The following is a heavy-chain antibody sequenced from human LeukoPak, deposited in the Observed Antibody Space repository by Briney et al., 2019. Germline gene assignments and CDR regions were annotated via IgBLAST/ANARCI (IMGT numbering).Heavy chain of an antibody. V-gene: IGHV2-70*11. J-gene: IGHJ4*02. D-gene: IGHD3-22*01. CDR2: IGWDDDK. CDR1: VFSLSTSGMC. Sequence: SGPTLVKPTQTLTLTCTFSVFSLSTSGMCVSWIRQPPGKTLEWLARIGWDDDKYYSTSLKTRLTISKDTSKSQVVLTMTNMDPVDTATYYCARIVSSGWLLDYWGQGTLVTVSS. CDR3: ARIVSSGWLLDY.